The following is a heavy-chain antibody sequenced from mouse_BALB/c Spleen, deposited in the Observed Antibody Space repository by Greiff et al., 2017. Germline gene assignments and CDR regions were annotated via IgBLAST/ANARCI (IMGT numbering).Heavy chain of an antibody. Sequence: QVQLKESGAELMKPGASVKISCKATGYTFSSYWIEWVKQRPGQGLEWIGEINPSNGRTNYNEKFKSKATLTVDKSSSTAYMQLSSLTSEDSAVYYGARAGFGNYTMDYWGQGTSVTVSS. CDR2: INPSNGRT. D-gene: IGHD2-1*01. V-gene: IGHV1S81*02. J-gene: IGHJ4*01. CDR1: GYTFSSYW. CDR3: ARAGFGNYTMDY.